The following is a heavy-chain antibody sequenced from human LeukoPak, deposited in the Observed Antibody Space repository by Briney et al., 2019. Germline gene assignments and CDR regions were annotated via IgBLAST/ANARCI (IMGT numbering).Heavy chain of an antibody. J-gene: IGHJ4*02. CDR2: IYPGDSDT. D-gene: IGHD6-13*01. Sequence: GESLKISCKGSGYSFTSYWIGWVRQMPGKGLEWMGIIYPGDSDTRYSPSFQGQVTISADKSISTAYLQWSSLKASDTAMYYCARHPATGYSSSWYLDYWGQGTLVAVSS. CDR1: GYSFTSYW. V-gene: IGHV5-51*01. CDR3: ARHPATGYSSSWYLDY.